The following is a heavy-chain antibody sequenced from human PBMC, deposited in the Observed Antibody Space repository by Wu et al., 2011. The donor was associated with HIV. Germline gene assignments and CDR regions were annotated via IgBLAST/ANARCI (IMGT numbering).Heavy chain of an antibody. CDR1: GYTFVAYY. CDR2: INPSGGST. D-gene: IGHD2-15*01. Sequence: QVQLVQSGAEVKKPGASMKVSCRASGYTFVAYYIHWVRQAPGQGLEWMGIINPSGGSTVYAQKFQGRVTMTRDTSISTAYMELSRLRSDDTAVYYCARPYCSDGNCLGFDYWGQGTLVTVSS. CDR3: ARPYCSDGNCLGFDY. J-gene: IGHJ4*02. V-gene: IGHV1-2*02.